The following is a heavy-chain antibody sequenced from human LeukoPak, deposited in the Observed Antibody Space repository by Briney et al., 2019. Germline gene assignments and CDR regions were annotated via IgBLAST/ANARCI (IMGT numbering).Heavy chain of an antibody. CDR1: GHTLTSYA. Sequence: WASVKVSCKASGHTLTSYAMNWVRQAPGQGLEWMGWINTNTGNPTYAQGFTGRFVFSLDTSVSTTYLHINSLKAEDTAVYYCARDASTTNFDYWGQGTLVTVSS. V-gene: IGHV7-4-1*02. CDR3: ARDASTTNFDY. D-gene: IGHD5/OR15-5a*01. J-gene: IGHJ4*02. CDR2: INTNTGNP.